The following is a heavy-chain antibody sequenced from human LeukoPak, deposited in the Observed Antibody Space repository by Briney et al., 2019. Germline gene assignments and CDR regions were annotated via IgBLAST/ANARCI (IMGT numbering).Heavy chain of an antibody. Sequence: SVKVSCKASGGTFSSYAISWVRQAPGQGLEWMGGIVPIFGTANYAQKFQGRVTITTDESTSTAYMELSGLRSEDTAVYYCARGGQWELLSYWGQGTLVTVSS. V-gene: IGHV1-69*05. J-gene: IGHJ4*02. CDR1: GGTFSSYA. CDR3: ARGGQWELLSY. D-gene: IGHD1-26*01. CDR2: IVPIFGTA.